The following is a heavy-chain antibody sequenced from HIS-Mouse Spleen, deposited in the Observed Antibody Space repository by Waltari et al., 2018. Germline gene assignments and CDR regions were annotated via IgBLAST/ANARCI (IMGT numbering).Heavy chain of an antibody. CDR1: GFTFSSYG. D-gene: IGHD1-26*01. CDR2: ISYDGSNK. CDR3: AKDQGGGDYFDY. Sequence: QVQLVESGGGVVQPGRSLRLSCAASGFTFSSYGMHWVRQAPGKGLEWVAVISYDGSNKYYADTVKGRFTISRDNSKNTLYLQMNSLRAEDTAVYYCAKDQGGGDYFDYWGQGTLVTVSS. J-gene: IGHJ4*02. V-gene: IGHV3-30*18.